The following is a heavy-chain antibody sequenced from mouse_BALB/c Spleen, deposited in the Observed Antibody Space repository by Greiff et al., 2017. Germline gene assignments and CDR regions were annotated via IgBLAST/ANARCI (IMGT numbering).Heavy chain of an antibody. V-gene: IGHV5-17*02. CDR3: ARSDYDGYSYYFDY. CDR1: GFTFSSFG. CDR2: ISSGSSTI. D-gene: IGHD2-3*01. Sequence: DVKLVESGGGLVQPGGSRKLSCAASGFTFSSFGMHWVRQAPEKGLEWVAYISSGSSTIYYADTVKGRFTISRDNPKNTLFLQMTSLSSEDTAMYYCARSDYDGYSYYFDYWGQGTTLTVSS. J-gene: IGHJ2*01.